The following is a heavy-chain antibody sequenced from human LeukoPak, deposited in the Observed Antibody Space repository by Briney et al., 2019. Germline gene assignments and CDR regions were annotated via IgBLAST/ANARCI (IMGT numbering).Heavy chain of an antibody. CDR3: ARDWELHCADY. J-gene: IGHJ4*02. CDR2: ISGSGGTI. V-gene: IGHV3-23*01. D-gene: IGHD1-26*01. CDR1: GFTFSSYA. Sequence: GGSLRLSCAASGFTFSSYAMSWVRQAPGKGLEWVSAISGSGGTIYYADSVKGRFTISRDNAKNSLYLQMNSLRAEDTAVYYCARDWELHCADYWGQGTLVTVSS.